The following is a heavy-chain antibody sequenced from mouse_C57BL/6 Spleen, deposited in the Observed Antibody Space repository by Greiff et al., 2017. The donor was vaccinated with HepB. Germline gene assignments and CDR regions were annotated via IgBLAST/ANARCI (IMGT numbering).Heavy chain of an antibody. Sequence: QVQLQQPGAELVRPGSSVKLSCKASGYTFTSYWMDWVKQRPGQGLEWIGNIYPSDSETHYNQKFKDKATLTVDKSSSTAYMQLSSLTSEDSAVYYCARSGYGNYGYFDYWGQGTTLTVSS. CDR2: IYPSDSET. CDR1: GYTFTSYW. D-gene: IGHD2-10*02. J-gene: IGHJ2*01. CDR3: ARSGYGNYGYFDY. V-gene: IGHV1-61*01.